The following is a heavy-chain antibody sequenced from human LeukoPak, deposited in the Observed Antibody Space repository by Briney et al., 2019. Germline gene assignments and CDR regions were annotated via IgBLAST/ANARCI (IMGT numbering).Heavy chain of an antibody. CDR2: IRYDELQD. Sequence: GGSLRLSCATSGFTFRNHGMHWVRQAPGKGLEWVAFIRYDELQDYYADSVRGRFSISRDNSKSALYLQMGSLRPEDTAMYYCVRDFSNYVAFFDSWGQGVLVTVSS. CDR1: GFTFRNHG. D-gene: IGHD4-11*01. J-gene: IGHJ4*02. V-gene: IGHV3-30*02. CDR3: VRDFSNYVAFFDS.